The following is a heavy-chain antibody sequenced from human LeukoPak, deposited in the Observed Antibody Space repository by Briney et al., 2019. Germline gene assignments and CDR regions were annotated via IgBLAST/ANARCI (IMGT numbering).Heavy chain of an antibody. D-gene: IGHD1-1*01. CDR3: ARSMRNGGFRLDY. CDR1: GDSVSSKDPA. Sequence: SQTLSLTCAIAGDSVSSKDPAWNWIRQSPSRGLEWLGRTYYRSKWYFDYAVSVEGRISIRPDTSKNQFSLQLNSVTPEDTAVYYCARSMRNGGFRLDYWGQGSLVTVSS. V-gene: IGHV6-1*01. CDR2: TYYRSKWYF. J-gene: IGHJ4*02.